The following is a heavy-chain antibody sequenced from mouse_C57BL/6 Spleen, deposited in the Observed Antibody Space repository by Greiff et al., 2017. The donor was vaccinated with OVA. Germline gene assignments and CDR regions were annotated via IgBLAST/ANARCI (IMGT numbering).Heavy chain of an antibody. CDR2: VSSCGSYT. Sequence: EVPGVESGGDLVKPGGSLRLSCSASGFTFSSYGMSLIRLTPDTRLEWVATVSSCGSYTYYPDTVMGRFPISRDNAKNTLYLQRSRLESADTAMYYCARQAFITTVVTPFDYWGQGTTLTVAS. CDR3: ARQAFITTVVTPFDY. J-gene: IGHJ2*01. V-gene: IGHV5-6*01. D-gene: IGHD1-1*01. CDR1: GFTFSSYG.